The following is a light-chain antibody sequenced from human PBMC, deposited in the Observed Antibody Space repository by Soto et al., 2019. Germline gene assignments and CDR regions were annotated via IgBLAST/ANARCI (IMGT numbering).Light chain of an antibody. CDR2: DTS. J-gene: IGKJ1*01. CDR1: QSVSSGY. CDR3: QQYGTSGT. Sequence: EIVFTQSPGTLSLSPGERATLSCRASQSVSSGYLAWYQQKPGQAPRLLIYDTSYRAAGIPARLSGSGSGTDFTLTIRRLEPEDFAVYYCQQYGTSGTFGQGTKVDIK. V-gene: IGKV3-20*01.